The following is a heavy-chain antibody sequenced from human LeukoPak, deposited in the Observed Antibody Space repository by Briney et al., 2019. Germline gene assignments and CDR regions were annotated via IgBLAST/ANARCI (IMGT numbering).Heavy chain of an antibody. CDR1: GFTLSSYG. CDR2: ISYDGSNK. D-gene: IGHD2-15*01. V-gene: IGHV3-30*18. J-gene: IGHJ3*02. Sequence: GGSLRLSCAASGFTLSSYGMHWVRQAPGKGLEWVAVISYDGSNKYYADSVKGRFTISRDNSKNTLSLQMNSLRAEDTAVYYCAKLLLAYCSGGSCPPDAFDIWGQGTMVTVSS. CDR3: AKLLLAYCSGGSCPPDAFDI.